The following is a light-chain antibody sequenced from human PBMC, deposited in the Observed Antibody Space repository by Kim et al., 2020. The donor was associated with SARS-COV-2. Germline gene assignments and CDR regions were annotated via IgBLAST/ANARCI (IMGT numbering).Light chain of an antibody. CDR3: AAWEDSLNGYV. J-gene: IGLJ1*01. CDR2: RNN. CDR1: NSNVGSNY. Sequence: GQGVTSTCSGSNSNVGSNYVFWYQSHPGTAPKLLIRRNNQRRSGNPGRFSGSKAGTSATLGISGLRAEDEADYYCAAWEDSLNGYVFGTGTKVTVL. V-gene: IGLV1-47*01.